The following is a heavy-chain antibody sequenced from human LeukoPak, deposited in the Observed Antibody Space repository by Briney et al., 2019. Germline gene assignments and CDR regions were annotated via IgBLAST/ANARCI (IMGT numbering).Heavy chain of an antibody. D-gene: IGHD6-19*01. CDR3: ARIASGYSSD. V-gene: IGHV1-18*01. CDR2: ISAYNGNT. CDR1: GYTFTSYG. Sequence: ASVKVSCKASGYTFTSYGISWVRQAPGQGLEWMGWISAYNGNTNYAQKFQGRVTITRNTSISTAYMELSSLRSEDTAVYYCARIASGYSSDWGQGTLVTVSS. J-gene: IGHJ4*02.